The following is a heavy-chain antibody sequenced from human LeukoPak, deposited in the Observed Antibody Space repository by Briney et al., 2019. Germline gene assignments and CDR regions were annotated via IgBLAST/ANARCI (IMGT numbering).Heavy chain of an antibody. Sequence: PGGSLRLSCAASGFTFTNYAMTWVRQAPGKGLEWVSTVSGSGDTTYYADSVKGRFTVSRDDSKNTLYLQMNSLRAEDTAVYYCAKVRSSSAYSCYNYWGQRTLVTVSS. D-gene: IGHD2-15*01. CDR2: VSGSGDTT. CDR3: AKVRSSSAYSCYNY. J-gene: IGHJ4*02. CDR1: GFTFTNYA. V-gene: IGHV3-23*01.